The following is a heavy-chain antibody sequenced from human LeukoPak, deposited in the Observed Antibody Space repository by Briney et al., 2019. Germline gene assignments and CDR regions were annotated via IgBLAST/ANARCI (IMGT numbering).Heavy chain of an antibody. CDR3: ARDGGHSSGWYGDQIAYYYYYGMDV. J-gene: IGHJ6*02. CDR1: GYTFTGYY. D-gene: IGHD6-19*01. CDR2: INPNSGGT. Sequence: ASVKVSCKASGYTFTGYYMHWVRQAPGQGLEWMGWINPNSGGTNYAQKFQGRVTMTRDTSISTAYMELSRLRSDDTAVYYCARDGGHSSGWYGDQIAYYYYYGMDVWGQGTTVTVSS. V-gene: IGHV1-2*02.